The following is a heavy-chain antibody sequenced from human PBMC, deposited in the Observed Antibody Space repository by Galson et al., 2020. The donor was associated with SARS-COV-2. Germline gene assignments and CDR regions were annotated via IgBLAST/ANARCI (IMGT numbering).Heavy chain of an antibody. Sequence: GSLRLSCAASGFTFSSYAMSWVRQAPGKGLEWVSAISGSGGSTYYADPVKGRFTISRDNSKNTLYLQMNSLRAEDTAVYYCAKGLGMVATWSQYFDYWGQGTLVTVSS. CDR1: GFTFSSYA. CDR3: AKGLGMVATWSQYFDY. J-gene: IGHJ4*02. CDR2: ISGSGGST. D-gene: IGHD5-12*01. V-gene: IGHV3-23*01.